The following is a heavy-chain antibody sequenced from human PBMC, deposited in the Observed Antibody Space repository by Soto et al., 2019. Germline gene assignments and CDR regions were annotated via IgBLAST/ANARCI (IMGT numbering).Heavy chain of an antibody. V-gene: IGHV3-21*06. CDR2: ISSTTNYI. J-gene: IGHJ4*02. Sequence: PGGSLRLSCAASGFTFTRYSMNWVRQAPGKGLEWVSSISSTTNYIYYGDSMKGRFTISRDNAKNSLYLEMNSLRAEDTAVDYCASESEDITSNFDYCGQGPLVTVSS. CDR1: GFTFTRYS. CDR3: ASESEDITSNFDY.